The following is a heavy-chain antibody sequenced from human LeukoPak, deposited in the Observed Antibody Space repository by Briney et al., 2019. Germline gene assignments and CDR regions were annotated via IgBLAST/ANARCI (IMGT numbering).Heavy chain of an antibody. J-gene: IGHJ5*02. Sequence: GASVKVSCKASGYTFTSYYVHWVRQAPRQGLEWMGIINPSGGSTSYAQKFQGRVTMTRDTSTSTVYMELSSLRSEDTAVYYCARDRQTWSGVPYNWFDPWGQGTLVTVSS. D-gene: IGHD3-10*01. CDR3: ARDRQTWSGVPYNWFDP. CDR1: GYTFTSYY. CDR2: INPSGGST. V-gene: IGHV1-46*01.